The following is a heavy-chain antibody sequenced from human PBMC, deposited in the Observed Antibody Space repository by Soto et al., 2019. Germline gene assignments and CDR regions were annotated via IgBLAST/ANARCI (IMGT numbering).Heavy chain of an antibody. Sequence: PGGSLRLSCAASGFTFDDYAMHWVRQAPGKGLEWVSGISWNSGSIGYADSVKGRFTISRDNSKNTLYLQMNSLRAEDTAVYYCARDLPLITYYYGSGRPGTLDYWGQGTLVTVS. D-gene: IGHD3-10*01. CDR3: ARDLPLITYYYGSGRPGTLDY. J-gene: IGHJ4*02. V-gene: IGHV3-9*01. CDR2: ISWNSGSI. CDR1: GFTFDDYA.